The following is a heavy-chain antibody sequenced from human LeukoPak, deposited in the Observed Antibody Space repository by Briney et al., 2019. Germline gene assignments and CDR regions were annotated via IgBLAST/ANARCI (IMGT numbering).Heavy chain of an antibody. CDR1: GFSISSSSYY. V-gene: IGHV4-39*01. J-gene: IGHJ4*02. CDR2: IYYSGST. CDR3: ARPEYSSSSWNY. Sequence: PSETLSLTCTVSGFSISSSSYYWGWIRQPPGKGLEWIGSIYYSGSTYYNPSLKSRVTISVDTSKNQFSLKLSSVTAADTAVYYCARPEYSSSSWNYWGQGTLVTVSS. D-gene: IGHD6-6*01.